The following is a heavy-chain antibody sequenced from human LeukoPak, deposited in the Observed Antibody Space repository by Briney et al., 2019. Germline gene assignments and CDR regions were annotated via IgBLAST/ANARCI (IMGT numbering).Heavy chain of an antibody. CDR1: GGSISSGSYY. J-gene: IGHJ4*02. V-gene: IGHV4-61*02. D-gene: IGHD6-13*01. CDR2: IYTSGST. CDR3: ARAPGQPESYYFDY. Sequence: PSETLSLTCTVSGGSISSGSYYWSWIRQPAGKGLEWIGRIYTSGSTNYNPSLKSRVTMSVDTSKNQFSLKLSSVTAADTAVYYCARAPGQPESYYFDYWGQGTLVTVSS.